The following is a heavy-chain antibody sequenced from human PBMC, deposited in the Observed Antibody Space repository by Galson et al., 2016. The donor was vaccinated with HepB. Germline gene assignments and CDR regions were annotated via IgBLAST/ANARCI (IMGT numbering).Heavy chain of an antibody. D-gene: IGHD3/OR15-3a*01. V-gene: IGHV4-61*02. J-gene: IGHJ3*02. CDR3: AREPFLDLDPNTRNNAFDI. CDR1: GDSISSGSFY. Sequence: TLSLTCTVSGDSISSGSFYWSWIRQPVGKGLEWIGRVYTSGITHYNASLKSRVTISLNTSKTQFSLRLTSVTAADTAVYYCAREPFLDLDPNTRNNAFDIWGQGTMVTLSS. CDR2: VYTSGIT.